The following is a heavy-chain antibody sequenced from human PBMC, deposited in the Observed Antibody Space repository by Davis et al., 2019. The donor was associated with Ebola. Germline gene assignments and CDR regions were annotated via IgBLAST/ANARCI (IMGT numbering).Heavy chain of an antibody. CDR3: AKAGCGSTSCYSNQ. V-gene: IGHV3-23*01. J-gene: IGHJ4*02. CDR1: GFTFSSYS. Sequence: PGGSLRLSCAASGFTFSSYSMNWVRQPPGKGLEWVSIISSGATSTYYADSVKGRFTISRDNSKNTLYLQMNSLRAEDTAQYYCAKAGCGSTSCYSNQWGRGTLVTVSS. D-gene: IGHD2-2*01. CDR2: ISSGATST.